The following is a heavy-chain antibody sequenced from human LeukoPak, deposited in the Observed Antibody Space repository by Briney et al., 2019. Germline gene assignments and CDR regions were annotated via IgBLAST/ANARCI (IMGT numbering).Heavy chain of an antibody. CDR2: ISSSSSYT. Sequence: GGSLRLSCAASGFTFSDYYMSWIRQAPGKGLEWVSYISSSSSYTNYADSVKGRFTISRDNAKNSLYLQMNSLKTEDTAVYYCATNSEGSVDVWGQGTTVTVSS. CDR1: GFTFSDYY. D-gene: IGHD3-10*01. V-gene: IGHV3-11*03. J-gene: IGHJ6*02. CDR3: ATNSEGSVDV.